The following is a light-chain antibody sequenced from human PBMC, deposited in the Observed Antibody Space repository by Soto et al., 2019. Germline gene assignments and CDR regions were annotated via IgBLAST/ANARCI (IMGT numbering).Light chain of an antibody. Sequence: DIQMTQSPSTLSASVGDRVIITCRASQSISTWLAWYQQKPGEGPKLLIYSASTFQSGVPSRFSGSGSGTEFTLTISGLQPADYATYYCQQYDGNFGGGTRVEIK. J-gene: IGKJ4*01. CDR3: QQYDGN. CDR2: SAS. CDR1: QSISTW. V-gene: IGKV1-5*01.